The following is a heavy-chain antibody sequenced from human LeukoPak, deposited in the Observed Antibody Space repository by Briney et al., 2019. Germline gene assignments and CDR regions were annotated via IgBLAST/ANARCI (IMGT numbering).Heavy chain of an antibody. J-gene: IGHJ4*02. D-gene: IGHD3-10*01. CDR2: LSPNSGGT. V-gene: IGHV1-2*02. CDR3: ARAYDYGSGSLVDY. Sequence: ASVKVSCKASGYIFTGYYMHWVLQAPGQGLEWVGWLSPNSGGTNYAQKFQGRVTMTRDTSISTAFMELSRLRSDDTAVYYCARAYDYGSGSLVDYWGQGTLVTVSS. CDR1: GYIFTGYY.